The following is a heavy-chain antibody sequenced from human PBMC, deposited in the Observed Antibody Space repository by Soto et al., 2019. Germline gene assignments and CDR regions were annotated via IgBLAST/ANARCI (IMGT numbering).Heavy chain of an antibody. Sequence: QVQLQQWGAGLLEPSETLSLTCVVYGGSFTGYFWSWIRQSPGTGLEWIGQINRSGSSNYNPSLKSRVTTSVDTSKDEGSLKLSSVTAADTAVDFWARGPNWNDRRFDYWGLGTLVTVSS. D-gene: IGHD1-1*01. V-gene: IGHV4-34*01. CDR1: GGSFTGYF. CDR2: INRSGSS. J-gene: IGHJ4*02. CDR3: ARGPNWNDRRFDY.